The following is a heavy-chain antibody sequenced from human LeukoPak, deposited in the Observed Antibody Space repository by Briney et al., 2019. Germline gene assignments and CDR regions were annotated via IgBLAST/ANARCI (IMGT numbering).Heavy chain of an antibody. CDR1: GFTFSSYA. CDR2: ISWDGGST. J-gene: IGHJ5*02. CDR3: AKGEGYSGYVGNWFDP. V-gene: IGHV3-43D*03. Sequence: PGGSLRLSCAASGFTFSSYAMSWVRQAPGKGLEWVSLISWDGGSTYYADSVKGRFTISRDNSKNSLYLQMNSLRAEDTALYYCAKGEGYSGYVGNWFDPWGQGTLVTVSS. D-gene: IGHD5-12*01.